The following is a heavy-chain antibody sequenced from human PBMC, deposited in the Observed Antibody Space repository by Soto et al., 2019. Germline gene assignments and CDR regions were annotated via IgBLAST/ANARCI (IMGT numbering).Heavy chain of an antibody. Sequence: SEPLSLTCTVSGGSISSYYWSWIRQPPGRGLEWIGHIYYSGSTNYNPALKSRVTISVDTSKNQFSLKLSSVTAADTAVYYCARGYYDFWSGSYPAFDPWGQGTLVTVSS. CDR1: GGSISSYY. CDR3: ARGYYDFWSGSYPAFDP. CDR2: IYYSGST. D-gene: IGHD3-3*01. J-gene: IGHJ5*02. V-gene: IGHV4-59*01.